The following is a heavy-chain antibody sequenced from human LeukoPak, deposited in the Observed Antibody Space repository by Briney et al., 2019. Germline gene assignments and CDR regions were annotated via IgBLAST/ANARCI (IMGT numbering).Heavy chain of an antibody. CDR2: ISGSGGST. Sequence: PGGSLRLFSAASGFTFSSYAMSWVRQAPGKGLEWVSAISGSGGSTYYADSVKGRFTISRDNSKNTLYLQMNSLRAEDTAVYYCAKDSSGWFVYQKHHDAFDIWGQGTMVIVSS. D-gene: IGHD6-19*01. CDR3: AKDSSGWFVYQKHHDAFDI. CDR1: GFTFSSYA. V-gene: IGHV3-23*01. J-gene: IGHJ3*02.